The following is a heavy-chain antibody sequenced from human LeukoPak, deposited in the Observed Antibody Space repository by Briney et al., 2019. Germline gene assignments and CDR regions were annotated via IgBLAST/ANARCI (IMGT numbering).Heavy chain of an antibody. CDR3: ARGPGIAVAVDY. D-gene: IGHD6-19*01. CDR1: GGSLSGYY. Sequence: SETLSLTCAVYGGSLSGYYWSWIRQPPGKGLEWIGEINHSGSTNYNPSLKSRVTISVDTSKNQFSLELSSVTAADTAVYYCARGPGIAVAVDYWGQGTLVTVSS. V-gene: IGHV4-34*01. CDR2: INHSGST. J-gene: IGHJ4*02.